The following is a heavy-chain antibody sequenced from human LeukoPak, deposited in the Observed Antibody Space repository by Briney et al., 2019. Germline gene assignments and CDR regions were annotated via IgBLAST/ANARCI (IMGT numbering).Heavy chain of an antibody. CDR1: GFNFKNAW. D-gene: IGHD2-21*02. Sequence: PGGSLRLSCGASGFNFKNAWMTWVRQAPGKGLEWVGRIKTKTDGGIRDYATSVKGRFTISRDGSNNKVYLQMNNLQTEDTAVYYCRGVTSSDFDIWGQGTMVTVSS. CDR3: RGVTSSDFDI. J-gene: IGHJ3*02. CDR2: IKTKTDGGIR. V-gene: IGHV3-15*01.